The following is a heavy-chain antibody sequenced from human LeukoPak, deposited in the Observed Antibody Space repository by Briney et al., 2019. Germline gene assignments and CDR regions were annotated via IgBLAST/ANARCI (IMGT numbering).Heavy chain of an antibody. Sequence: HPGGSLRLSCAASGFTFSSYVMSWVRRAPGKGLEWVSSISDSGGDTYYADSVKGRFTISRDNAKNTLYLQMNSLRAEDTAVYYCAKDQGLGYYDSSGYYVYDAFDMWGQGTMVTVSS. CDR1: GFTFSSYV. CDR2: ISDSGGDT. CDR3: AKDQGLGYYDSSGYYVYDAFDM. J-gene: IGHJ3*02. D-gene: IGHD3-22*01. V-gene: IGHV3-23*01.